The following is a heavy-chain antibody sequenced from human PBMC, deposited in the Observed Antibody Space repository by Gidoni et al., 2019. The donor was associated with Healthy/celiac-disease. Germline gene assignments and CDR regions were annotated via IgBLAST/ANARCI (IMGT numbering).Heavy chain of an antibody. V-gene: IGHV3-23*01. J-gene: IGHJ4*02. CDR3: ARTVVTPREPPTYFDY. Sequence: EVQLLESGGGLVQPGGSLTLSCPASGFTFSSYAMSWVRQAPGKGLEWVSAISGSGGSTYYADSVKGRFTISRDNSKNTLYLQMNSLRAEDTAVYYCARTVVTPREPPTYFDYWGQGTLVTVSS. CDR1: GFTFSSYA. D-gene: IGHD2-15*01. CDR2: ISGSGGST.